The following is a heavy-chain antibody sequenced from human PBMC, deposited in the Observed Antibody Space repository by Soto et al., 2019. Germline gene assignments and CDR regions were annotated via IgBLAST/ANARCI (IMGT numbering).Heavy chain of an antibody. J-gene: IGHJ4*02. V-gene: IGHV1-46*03. Sequence: QVQLVQSGAEVKKPGASVKVSCKASGYTFINYYIHWVRQAPGQGLEWMGMINSSGGSTSYAQKFQGRGTMTSDTSTRTVYMELSSLRPEDTAVYYCARNDKSGLDYWGQGTLVTVSS. CDR2: INSSGGST. CDR1: GYTFINYY. CDR3: ARNDKSGLDY. D-gene: IGHD1-1*01.